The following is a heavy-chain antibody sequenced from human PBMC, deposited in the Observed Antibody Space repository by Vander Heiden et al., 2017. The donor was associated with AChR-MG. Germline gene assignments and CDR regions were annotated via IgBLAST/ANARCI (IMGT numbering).Heavy chain of an antibody. D-gene: IGHD5-18*01. CDR3: AKAVWWYSYGSSYYYYGMDV. CDR1: AFTLRSYA. J-gene: IGHJ6*02. CDR2: ISGRVGST. V-gene: IGHV3-23*01. Sequence: VQLSESGGGLVQPGGSPRLSSAASAFTLRSYATRGVRQAPGKGLEWFSAISGRVGSTYYADSVKGRFTISSNNSRNTLYLQMNSLRAEDTAVYYWAKAVWWYSYGSSYYYYGMDVWGQGTTVTVSS.